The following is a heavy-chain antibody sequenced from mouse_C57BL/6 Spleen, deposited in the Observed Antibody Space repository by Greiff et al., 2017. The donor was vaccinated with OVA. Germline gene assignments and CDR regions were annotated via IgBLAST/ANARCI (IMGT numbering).Heavy chain of an antibody. Sequence: QVQLQQSGAELVRPGASVKLSCKASGYTFTDYYINWVKQRPGQGLEWIARIYPGSGNTYYNEKFKGKATLTAEKSSSTAYMQLSSLTSEDSAVYFCAREALWYFDVWGTGTTVTVSS. J-gene: IGHJ1*03. CDR3: AREALWYFDV. D-gene: IGHD3-2*02. CDR1: GYTFTDYY. CDR2: IYPGSGNT. V-gene: IGHV1-76*01.